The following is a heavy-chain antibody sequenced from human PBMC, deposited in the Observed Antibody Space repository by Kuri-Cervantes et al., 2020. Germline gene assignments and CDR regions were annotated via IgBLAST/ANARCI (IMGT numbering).Heavy chain of an antibody. D-gene: IGHD3-10*01. CDR2: FDPEDGET. Sequence: ASVKVSCKVSGYTLTELSMHWVRQAPGKGLEWMGGFDPEDGETIYAQKFQGRVTITADESTSTAYMELSSLRSEDTAVYYCARVGTMVRGVIAGWFDPWGQGTLVTVSS. V-gene: IGHV1-24*01. CDR3: ARVGTMVRGVIAGWFDP. CDR1: GYTLTELS. J-gene: IGHJ5*02.